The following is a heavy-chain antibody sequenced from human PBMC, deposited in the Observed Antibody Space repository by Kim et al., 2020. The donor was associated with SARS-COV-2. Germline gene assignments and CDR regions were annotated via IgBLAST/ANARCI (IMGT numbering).Heavy chain of an antibody. CDR2: ITFDGSNK. Sequence: GWSLRLSCVGSGFALSDYAMHWVRQTPGKGLEWMALITFDGSNKYYADSMTGRFTISRDNSRNTLYLQVNSLTIEDTAVYYCAGVPPGELVTAIPYWGQGTLVTVSS. J-gene: IGHJ4*02. V-gene: IGHV3-30*04. D-gene: IGHD2-21*02. CDR1: GFALSDYA. CDR3: AGVPPGELVTAIPY.